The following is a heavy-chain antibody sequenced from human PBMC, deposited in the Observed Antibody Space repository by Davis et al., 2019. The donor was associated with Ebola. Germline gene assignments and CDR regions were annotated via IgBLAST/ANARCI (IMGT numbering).Heavy chain of an antibody. D-gene: IGHD6-19*01. Sequence: SVKVSCKASGGTFSSYAISWVRQAPGQGLEWMGRIIPILGIANYAQKFQGRVTITADKSTSTAYMELSSLRSEDTAVYYCARRGAVAGTFGAWGQGTLVTVSS. CDR3: ARRGAVAGTFGA. CDR1: GGTFSSYA. V-gene: IGHV1-69*04. CDR2: IIPILGIA. J-gene: IGHJ5*02.